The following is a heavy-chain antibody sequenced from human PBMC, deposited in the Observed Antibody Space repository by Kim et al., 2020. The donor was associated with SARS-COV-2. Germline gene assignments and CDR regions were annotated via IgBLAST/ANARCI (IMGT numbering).Heavy chain of an antibody. D-gene: IGHD2-15*01. CDR1: GFTFSSYS. CDR3: ARDLVVVVAATNYFDY. V-gene: IGHV3-21*01. Sequence: GGSLRLSCAASGFTFSSYSMNWVRQAPGKGLEWVSSSSSSSSYIYYADSVKGRFTISRDNAKNSLYLQMNSLRAEDTAVYYCARDLVVVVAATNYFDYWGQGTLVTASS. CDR2: SSSSSSYI. J-gene: IGHJ4*02.